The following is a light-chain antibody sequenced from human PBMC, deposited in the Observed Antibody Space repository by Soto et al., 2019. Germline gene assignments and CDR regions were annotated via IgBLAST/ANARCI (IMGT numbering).Light chain of an antibody. CDR3: QQYNKWPLT. V-gene: IGKV3-15*01. CDR2: ATS. CDR1: ESASTN. Sequence: EIVMTQSPATLSVSPGERATLSCRASESASTNLAWYQQRPGQAPWLLIYATSTRATGIPARFTGSGSGTDITLTISSLQSEDFAVYYCQQYNKWPLTFGGGTKVEIK. J-gene: IGKJ4*01.